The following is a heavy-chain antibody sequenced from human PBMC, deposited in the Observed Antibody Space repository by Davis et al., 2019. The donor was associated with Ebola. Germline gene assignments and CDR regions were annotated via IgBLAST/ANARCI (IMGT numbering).Heavy chain of an antibody. CDR2: INPNSGGT. Sequence: ASVKVSCKASGYTFTGYYMHWVRQAPGQGLEWMGCINPNSGGTNYAQKFQGRVTMTRNTSISTAYMELSSLRSEDTAVYYCARGPESCRSFSCPYYFDSWGQGTLVTVSS. CDR3: ARGPESCRSFSCPYYFDS. J-gene: IGHJ4*02. V-gene: IGHV1-2*02. D-gene: IGHD2-2*01. CDR1: GYTFTGYY.